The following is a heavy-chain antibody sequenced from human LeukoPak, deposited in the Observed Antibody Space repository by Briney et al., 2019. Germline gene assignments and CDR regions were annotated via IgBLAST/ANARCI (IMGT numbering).Heavy chain of an antibody. CDR3: ARVERSSSSRKVWFDP. D-gene: IGHD6-6*01. V-gene: IGHV4-4*07. CDR2: IYTSGST. Sequence: SETLSLTCTVSGGSISRYYWSWIRQPAGKGLEWIGRIYTSGSTNYNPSLKSRVTMSVDTSKNQFSLKLSSVTAADTAVYYCARVERSSSSRKVWFDPWGQGTLVTVSS. J-gene: IGHJ5*02. CDR1: GGSISRYY.